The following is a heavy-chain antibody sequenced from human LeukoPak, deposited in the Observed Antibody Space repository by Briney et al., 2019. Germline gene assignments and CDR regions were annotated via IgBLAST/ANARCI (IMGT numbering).Heavy chain of an antibody. D-gene: IGHD3-16*01. CDR3: ASLSYDGPYYYYYMDV. V-gene: IGHV1-69*13. Sequence: SVKVSCKASGGTFSSYAISWVRQAPGQGLEWMGGIIPIFGTANYAQKFQGRVTITADESTSTAYMELSSLRSEDTAVYYCASLSYDGPYYYYYMDVWGKGTTVTISS. CDR2: IIPIFGTA. CDR1: GGTFSSYA. J-gene: IGHJ6*03.